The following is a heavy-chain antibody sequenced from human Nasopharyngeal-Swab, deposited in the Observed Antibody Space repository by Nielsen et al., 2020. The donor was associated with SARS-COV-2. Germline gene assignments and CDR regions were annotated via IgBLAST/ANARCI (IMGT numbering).Heavy chain of an antibody. Sequence: GESLKISCAASGFSFSNYAMGWVRQATGKGLEWVSAIGTAGDTYYPGSVKGRFTISRENAKNSLYLQMNSLRAGDTAVYYCAREEVTTGAFDIWGQGTMVTVSS. CDR2: IGTAGDT. CDR3: AREEVTTGAFDI. D-gene: IGHD4-17*01. V-gene: IGHV3-13*01. CDR1: GFSFSNYA. J-gene: IGHJ3*02.